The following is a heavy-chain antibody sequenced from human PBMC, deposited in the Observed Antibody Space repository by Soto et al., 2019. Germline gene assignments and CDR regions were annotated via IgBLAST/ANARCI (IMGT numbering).Heavy chain of an antibody. CDR1: GFTFSSYI. D-gene: IGHD6-13*01. CDR2: ISSSSSSI. J-gene: IGHJ4*02. CDR3: ARGAHSSSWFFLDY. V-gene: IGHV3-21*01. Sequence: GGSLRLSCAASGFTFSSYIMNWVRQAPGKGLDWVSSISSSSSSIYYADSVKGRFTISRDNARNSLYLQMNSLRAEDTAVYYCARGAHSSSWFFLDYWGQGALVTVSS.